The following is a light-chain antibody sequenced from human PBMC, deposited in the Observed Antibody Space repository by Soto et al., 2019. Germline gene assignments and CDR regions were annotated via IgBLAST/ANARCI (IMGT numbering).Light chain of an antibody. CDR1: NLGDKY. V-gene: IGLV3-1*01. CDR2: EDT. Sequence: SYELTQPPSVSVSPGQTARITCSGDNLGDKYASWYQQKPGQSPVLVIFEDTKRPSGIPERFSGSNSGNTATLTISGAQAMDEADYYCQAWVSSTVVCGTGTKVTVL. CDR3: QAWVSSTVV. J-gene: IGLJ1*01.